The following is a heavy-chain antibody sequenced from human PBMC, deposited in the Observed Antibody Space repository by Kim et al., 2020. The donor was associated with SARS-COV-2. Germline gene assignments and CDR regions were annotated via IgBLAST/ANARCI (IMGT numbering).Heavy chain of an antibody. D-gene: IGHD2-15*01. CDR2: GIA. CDR3: ARGDPDVEC. Sequence: GIANDGQKFQGRVTITADKATSTSYMELSSLRSEDTAVYYCARGDPDVECWGQGTLVTVSS. V-gene: IGHV1-69*04. J-gene: IGHJ4*02.